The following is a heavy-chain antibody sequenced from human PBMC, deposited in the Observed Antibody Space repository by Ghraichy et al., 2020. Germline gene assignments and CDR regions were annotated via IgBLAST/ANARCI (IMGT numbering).Heavy chain of an antibody. J-gene: IGHJ3*01. CDR3: ARSFGRYCSGGSCPRGAFDS. V-gene: IGHV4-31*03. D-gene: IGHD2-15*01. CDR2: IYYSGST. CDR1: GGSISSGGYY. Sequence: SQTLSLTCTVSGGSISSGGYYWSWIRQHPGKGLEWIGYIYYSGSTYYNPSLKSRVTISVDTSKNQFSLKLSSVTAADTAVYYCARSFGRYCSGGSCPRGAFDSWGQGTMVTVSS.